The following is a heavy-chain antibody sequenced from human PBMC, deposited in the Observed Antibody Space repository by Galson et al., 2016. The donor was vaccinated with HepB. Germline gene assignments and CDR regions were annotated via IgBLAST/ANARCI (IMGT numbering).Heavy chain of an antibody. CDR1: GFTLRNYA. D-gene: IGHD3-22*01. J-gene: IGHJ4*02. CDR2: ISESGVST. V-gene: IGHV3-23*01. Sequence: SLRLSCAASGFTLRNYAMTWVRQAPGKGLEWVSAISESGVSTYYADSVKGRFTISRDNSKNRLYLQMNSLRDEDTAVYFCAKITDSNNSGEIDYWGQGTLVTVSS. CDR3: AKITDSNNSGEIDY.